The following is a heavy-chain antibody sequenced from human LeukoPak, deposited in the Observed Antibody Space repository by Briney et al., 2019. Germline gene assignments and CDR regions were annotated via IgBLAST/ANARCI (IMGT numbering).Heavy chain of an antibody. CDR1: GYSFSGHY. CDR3: ARGGDFYDSSFNWAFDY. Sequence: GASVKVSCKASGYSFSGHYMHWVRQAPGQGPEWMGWISPNSGGTNYAQKFQGRVTMTRDTSINTAYMELRSLRSDDTAVYFCARGGDFYDSSFNWAFDYWGQGTLVTVSS. D-gene: IGHD3-22*01. J-gene: IGHJ4*02. V-gene: IGHV1-2*02. CDR2: ISPNSGGT.